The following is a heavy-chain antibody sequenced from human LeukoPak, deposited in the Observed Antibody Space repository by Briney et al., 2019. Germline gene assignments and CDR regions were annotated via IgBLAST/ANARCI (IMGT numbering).Heavy chain of an antibody. J-gene: IGHJ3*02. CDR1: GYPFTSYW. CDR3: ARHRDYVPDI. V-gene: IGHV5-51*01. D-gene: IGHD3-16*01. Sequence: GGSLKISCKGSGYPFTSYWIGWVRQMPGKGLEWMGIIYPGDSDTRYSPSFQGQVTTSADKSINTAYLQWSSLKASDTAMYFCARHRDYVPDIWGQRTMVTVSS. CDR2: IYPGDSDT.